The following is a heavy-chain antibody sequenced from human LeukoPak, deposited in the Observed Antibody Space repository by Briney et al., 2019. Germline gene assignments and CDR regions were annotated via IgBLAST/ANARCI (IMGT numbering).Heavy chain of an antibody. Sequence: GGSLRLSCAASGFTFSSYWMHWVRQAPGKGLVWVSRINSDGSSTTYADSVKGRFTISRDNAKNTLYLQMNSLRAEDTAVYFCARDYGRSRNYGMDVWGQGTTVTVSS. D-gene: IGHD3-10*01. CDR1: GFTFSSYW. V-gene: IGHV3-74*01. J-gene: IGHJ6*02. CDR2: INSDGSST. CDR3: ARDYGRSRNYGMDV.